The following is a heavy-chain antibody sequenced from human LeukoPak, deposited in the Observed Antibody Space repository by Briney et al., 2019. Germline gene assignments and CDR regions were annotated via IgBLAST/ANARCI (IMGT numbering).Heavy chain of an antibody. J-gene: IGHJ5*02. V-gene: IGHV1-8*01. D-gene: IGHD2-15*01. CDR3: ARARYCSGGSCYPRYNWFDP. CDR2: MNPNSGNT. Sequence: ASVKVSCKASGYTFTSYDINWVRQATGQGLEWMGWMNPNSGNTGYAQKFQGRVTMTRDTSISTAYMELSRLRSDDTAVYYCARARYCSGGSCYPRYNWFDPWGQGTLVTVSS. CDR1: GYTFTSYD.